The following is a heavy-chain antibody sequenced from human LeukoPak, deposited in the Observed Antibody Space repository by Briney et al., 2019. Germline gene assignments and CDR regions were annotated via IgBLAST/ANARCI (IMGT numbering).Heavy chain of an antibody. CDR1: GFTFSSYS. CDR3: ARGAGGNFDY. CDR2: ISWNSGSI. V-gene: IGHV3-20*04. Sequence: PGGSLRLSCAASGFTFSSYSMNWVRQAPGKGLEWVSGISWNSGSIGYADSVKGRFTISRDNAKNSLYLQMNSLRAEDTALYYCARGAGGNFDYWGQGTLVTVSS. D-gene: IGHD3-16*01. J-gene: IGHJ4*02.